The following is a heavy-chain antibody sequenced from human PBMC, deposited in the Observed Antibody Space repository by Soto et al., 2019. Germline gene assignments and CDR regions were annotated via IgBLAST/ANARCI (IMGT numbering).Heavy chain of an antibody. CDR2: IHYNGRT. CDR3: ARTVIVPAAIGY. Sequence: SATLSLTCTVSGDSVSSGSYFWNWIRRPPGKGLEWIVNIHYNGRTSYNPSLKSRVTMSVDASKSQFSLKLSSVSAADTAVYYCARTVIVPAAIGYWGQGTQVTVSS. CDR1: GDSVSSGSYF. J-gene: IGHJ4*02. V-gene: IGHV4-39*01. D-gene: IGHD2-2*02.